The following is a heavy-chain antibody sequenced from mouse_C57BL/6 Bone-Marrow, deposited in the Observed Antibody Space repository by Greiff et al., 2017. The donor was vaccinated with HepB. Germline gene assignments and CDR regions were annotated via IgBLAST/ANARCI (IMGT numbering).Heavy chain of an antibody. CDR2: ISSGGSYT. V-gene: IGHV5-6*02. J-gene: IGHJ3*01. D-gene: IGHD1-1*01. CDR1: GFTFSSYG. CDR3: ARDYYEAY. Sequence: EVKLVESGGDLVKPGGSLKLSCAASGFTFSSYGMSWVRQTPDKRLEWVATISSGGSYTYYPDSVKGRFTISRDNAKNTLYLQMSSLKSEDTAMYYCARDYYEAYWGQGTLVTVSA.